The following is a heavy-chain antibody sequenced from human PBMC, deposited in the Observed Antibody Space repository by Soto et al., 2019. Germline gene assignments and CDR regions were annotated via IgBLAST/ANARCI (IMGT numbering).Heavy chain of an antibody. CDR2: IYYSGST. Sequence: SETLSLTCTVSGGSISSYYWSWIRQPPGKGLEWIGYIYYSGSTNYNPSLKSRVTISVDTSKNQFSLKLSSVTAADTAVYYCARDSRRSSASRGMDVWGQGTTVTVSS. CDR3: ARDSRRSSASRGMDV. D-gene: IGHD6-6*01. CDR1: GGSISSYY. V-gene: IGHV4-59*01. J-gene: IGHJ6*02.